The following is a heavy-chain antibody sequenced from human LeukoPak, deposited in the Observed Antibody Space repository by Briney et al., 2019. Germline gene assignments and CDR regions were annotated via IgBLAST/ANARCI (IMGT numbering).Heavy chain of an antibody. CDR3: ARDFRYSGYDWYYFDY. D-gene: IGHD5-12*01. CDR1: GFTFSSYS. V-gene: IGHV3-21*01. Sequence: PGGSLRLSCAASGFTFSSYSMNWVRQAPGKGLEWVSSIRSSSSYIYYADSVKGRFTISRDDAKNSLYLQMNSLRAEDTAVYYCARDFRYSGYDWYYFDYWGQGTLVTVSS. CDR2: IRSSSSYI. J-gene: IGHJ4*02.